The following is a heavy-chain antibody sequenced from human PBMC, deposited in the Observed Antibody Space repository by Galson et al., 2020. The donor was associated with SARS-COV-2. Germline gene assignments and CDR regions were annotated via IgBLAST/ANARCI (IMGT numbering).Heavy chain of an antibody. J-gene: IGHJ4*02. CDR2: IYYSGST. D-gene: IGHD3-9*01. V-gene: IGHV4-39*01. Sequence: SETLSLTCTVSGGSISSSSYYWGWIRQPPGKGLEWIGSIYYSGSTYYNPSLKSRVTISVDTSKNQFSLKLSSVTAADTAVYYCARHYDILTGYYTHFVYWGQGTLVTVSS. CDR1: GGSISSSSYY. CDR3: ARHYDILTGYYTHFVY.